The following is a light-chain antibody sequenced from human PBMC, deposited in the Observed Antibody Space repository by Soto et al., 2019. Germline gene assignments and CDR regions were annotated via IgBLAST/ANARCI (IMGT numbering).Light chain of an antibody. CDR1: QSVNIY. J-gene: IGKJ4*01. V-gene: IGKV3D-15*01. Sequence: EIVMTQSPATLSVSPGERATLSCRASQSVNIYLAWYQQKPGQAPRLLIFGASSRATGIPARFSGSGSGTEFKLPISSLQSEDFEFYFCQQYDDWLRLTFGGGTKVEIK. CDR2: GAS. CDR3: QQYDDWLRLT.